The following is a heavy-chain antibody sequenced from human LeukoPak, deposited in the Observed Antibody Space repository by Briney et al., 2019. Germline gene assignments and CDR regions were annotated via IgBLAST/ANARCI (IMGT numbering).Heavy chain of an antibody. CDR2: IYYSGST. CDR3: ARESVQNDYVWGSYRVFDY. CDR1: GGSVSSCSYY. J-gene: IGHJ4*02. Sequence: SETLSLTCTVSGGSVSSCSYYWSWIRQPPGKGLEWIGYIYYSGSTNYNPSLKSRVTISVDTSKNQFSLKLSSVTAADTAVYYCARESVQNDYVWGSYRVFDYWGQGTLVTVSS. D-gene: IGHD3-16*02. V-gene: IGHV4-61*01.